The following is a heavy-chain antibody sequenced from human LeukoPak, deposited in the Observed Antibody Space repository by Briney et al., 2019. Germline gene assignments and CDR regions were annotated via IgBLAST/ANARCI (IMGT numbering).Heavy chain of an antibody. CDR1: GFTFSSYE. Sequence: GGSLRLSCAASGFTFSSYEINWVRQAPGKGLEWVSYISSSGTMKYYADSVKGRFTISGDNAKNSLYLQMNSLRAEDTAVYYCARTPIVVIPSAIYFDFWGQGTLVTVSS. V-gene: IGHV3-48*03. D-gene: IGHD2-2*01. CDR3: ARTPIVVIPSAIYFDF. CDR2: ISSSGTMK. J-gene: IGHJ4*02.